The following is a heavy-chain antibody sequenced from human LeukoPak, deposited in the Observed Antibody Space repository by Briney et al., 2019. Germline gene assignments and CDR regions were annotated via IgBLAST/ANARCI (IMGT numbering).Heavy chain of an antibody. CDR3: ARYYFALSHFDY. CDR2: IYYSGST. D-gene: IGHD3-10*01. J-gene: IGHJ4*02. CDR1: GGSISSSSYY. V-gene: IGHV4-39*07. Sequence: SETLSLTCTVSGGSISSSSYYWGWIRQPPGKGLEWIGSIYYSGSTYYNPSLKSRVTISVDTSKNQFSLKLSSVTAADTAVYYCARYYFALSHFDYWGQGTLVTVSS.